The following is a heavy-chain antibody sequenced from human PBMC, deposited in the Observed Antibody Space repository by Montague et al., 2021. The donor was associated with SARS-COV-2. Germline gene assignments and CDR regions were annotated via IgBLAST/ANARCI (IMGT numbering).Heavy chain of an antibody. D-gene: IGHD3-3*01. CDR1: GFTFSNYW. V-gene: IGHV3-7*01. Sequence: SLRLSCAASGFTFSNYWMSWVRQAPGRGLEWVANINQDGSEKYYVVSVKGRFTISRDNAKNSLYLQMNSLRGEDTAVYYCASILRLPRWFDLWGRGTLVAVSS. CDR3: ASILRLPRWFDL. J-gene: IGHJ2*01. CDR2: INQDGSEK.